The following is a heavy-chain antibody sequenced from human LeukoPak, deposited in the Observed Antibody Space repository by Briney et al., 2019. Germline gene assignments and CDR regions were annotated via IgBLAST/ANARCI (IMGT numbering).Heavy chain of an antibody. J-gene: IGHJ4*02. CDR1: GFTLSLYS. V-gene: IGHV3-48*02. D-gene: IGHD3-16*01. CDR2: ISSSSSTI. Sequence: GGSLRLSCVASGFTLSLYSMNWVRQAPGKGLEWISYISSSSSTIYYADSVKGRFTISRDNAKNSLYLQMSSLRDEDTAVYYCARSGSGGIDWGQGTLVTVSS. CDR3: ARSGSGGID.